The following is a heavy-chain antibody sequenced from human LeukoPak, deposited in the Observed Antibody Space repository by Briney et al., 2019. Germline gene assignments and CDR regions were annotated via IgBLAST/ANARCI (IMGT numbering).Heavy chain of an antibody. Sequence: SVKVSCKASGYTFTSYGISWVRQAPGQGLEWMGGIIPIFGTANYAQKFQGRVTITADESTSTAYMELSSLRSEDTAVYYCASGYSSGSSSDYWGQGTLVTVSS. V-gene: IGHV1-69*13. CDR1: GYTFTSYG. CDR3: ASGYSSGSSSDY. CDR2: IIPIFGTA. D-gene: IGHD6-19*01. J-gene: IGHJ4*02.